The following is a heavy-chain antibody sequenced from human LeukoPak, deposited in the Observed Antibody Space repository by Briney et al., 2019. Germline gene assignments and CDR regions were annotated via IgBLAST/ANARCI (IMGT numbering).Heavy chain of an antibody. D-gene: IGHD2-15*01. CDR2: ISGSGGST. CDR1: GFTFSSCA. Sequence: GGSLTLSCAVSGFTFSSCAMSGLRQAPRRGVEGGLSISGSGGSTYYADSVKGRFTISRDNSKNTLSLQMTRLRAEDTAVYYCAKSRGGGSRGGVDYWGQGTLVTVSS. V-gene: IGHV3-23*01. J-gene: IGHJ4*02. CDR3: AKSRGGGSRGGVDY.